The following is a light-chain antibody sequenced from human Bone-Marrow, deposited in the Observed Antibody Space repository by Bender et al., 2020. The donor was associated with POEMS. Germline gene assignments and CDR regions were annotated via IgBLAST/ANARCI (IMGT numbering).Light chain of an antibody. Sequence: QSALTQPASVSGSPGQSITISCTGTNSDVGKYNLVSWYQQHPGKAPKLIIFDVSKRPAGLSNRFSGSQSGNTASLTISGLQAEDEADYYCCSYTTTTTLFGTGTKVTVL. CDR1: NSDVGKYNL. CDR2: DVS. CDR3: CSYTTTTTL. V-gene: IGLV2-14*02. J-gene: IGLJ1*01.